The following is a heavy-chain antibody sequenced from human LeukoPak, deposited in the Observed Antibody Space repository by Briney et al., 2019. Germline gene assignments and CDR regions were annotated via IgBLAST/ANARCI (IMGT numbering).Heavy chain of an antibody. V-gene: IGHV4-59*01. CDR1: GGSISSYY. D-gene: IGHD6-13*01. Sequence: SETPSLTCTVSGGSISSYYWSWIRQPPGKGLEWIGYIYYSGSTNYNPSLKSRVTISVDTSKNQFSLKLSSVTAADTAVYYCARAATGPAAFYFDYWGQGTLVSVSS. J-gene: IGHJ4*02. CDR2: IYYSGST. CDR3: ARAATGPAAFYFDY.